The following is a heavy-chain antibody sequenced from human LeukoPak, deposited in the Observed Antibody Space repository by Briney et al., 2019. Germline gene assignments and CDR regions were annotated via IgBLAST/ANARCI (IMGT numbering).Heavy chain of an antibody. CDR2: IYHSGDT. CDR3: ARVGRFLGYHYMDV. CDR1: GGSISSGGYY. Sequence: SETLSLTCTVSGGSISSGGYYWSWIRQPPGKGLEWIGYIYHSGDTYYNPSLKSRVTISVDRSKNQFSLKLSSVTAADTAVYYCARVGRFLGYHYMDVWGKGTTVTVSS. V-gene: IGHV4-30-2*01. J-gene: IGHJ6*03. D-gene: IGHD3-3*01.